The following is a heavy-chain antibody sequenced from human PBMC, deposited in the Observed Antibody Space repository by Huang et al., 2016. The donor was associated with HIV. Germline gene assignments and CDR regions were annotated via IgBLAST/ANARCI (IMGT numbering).Heavy chain of an antibody. CDR2: IYPGDSDT. CDR3: ARQGLWLPPTDPFDY. J-gene: IGHJ4*02. CDR1: GYNFASYW. Sequence: EVHLVQSGAEVKEPGESLKISCQASGYNFASYWIGWVRQMPGKGLEWNGCIYPGDSDTRYDPSFQGQVTISADQSINTAYLQWSSLKASDTAIYFCARQGLWLPPTDPFDYWGQGTPVTVSA. D-gene: IGHD3-10*01. V-gene: IGHV5-51*01.